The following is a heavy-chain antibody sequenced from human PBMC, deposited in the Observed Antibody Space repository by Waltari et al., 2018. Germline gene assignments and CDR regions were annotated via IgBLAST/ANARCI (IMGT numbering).Heavy chain of an antibody. J-gene: IGHJ3*02. D-gene: IGHD3-10*01. CDR1: GYTFTDYY. V-gene: IGHV1-69-2*01. CDR3: ATVTPYYGSANDAFDI. Sequence: EVQLVQSGAEVKKPGATVKISCKASGYTFTDYYMHWVQQAPGKGLEWMGRVDPEDGETIYAEKFQGRVTITADTSTDTAYMELSSLRSEDTAVYYCATVTPYYGSANDAFDIWGQGTMVTVSS. CDR2: VDPEDGET.